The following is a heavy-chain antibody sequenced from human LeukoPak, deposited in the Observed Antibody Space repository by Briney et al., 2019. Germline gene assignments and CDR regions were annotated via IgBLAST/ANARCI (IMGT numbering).Heavy chain of an antibody. Sequence: AASVRVSCKASGGTFSSYAISWVRQAPGQGLEWMGGIIPIFGTANYAQKFQGRVTITTDESTSTAYMELSSLRSEDTAVYYCASQGDDGNSHWFDPWGQGTLVTVSS. CDR3: ASQGDDGNSHWFDP. D-gene: IGHD3-16*01. V-gene: IGHV1-69*05. J-gene: IGHJ5*02. CDR1: GGTFSSYA. CDR2: IIPIFGTA.